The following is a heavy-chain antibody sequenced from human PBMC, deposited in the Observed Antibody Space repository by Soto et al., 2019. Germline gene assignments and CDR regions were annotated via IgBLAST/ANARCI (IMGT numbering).Heavy chain of an antibody. CDR1: GGTFSSYA. CDR2: IIPIFGTA. V-gene: IGHV1-69*13. D-gene: IGHD3-10*01. CDR3: ARGDNSTYYYGSGSYYTPLYYYYYGMDV. J-gene: IGHJ6*02. Sequence: ASVKVSCKASGGTFSSYAISWVRQAPGQGLEWMGGIIPIFGTANYAQKFQGRVTITADESTSKAYMERGSLGSEDNAVYYCARGDNSTYYYGSGSYYTPLYYYYYGMDVWGQGTTVTVSS.